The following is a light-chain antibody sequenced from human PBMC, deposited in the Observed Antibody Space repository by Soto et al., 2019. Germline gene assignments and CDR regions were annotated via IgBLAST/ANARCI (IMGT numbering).Light chain of an antibody. CDR1: RSVSSY. Sequence: IVLTQSPATLSLSPGESSTLSCRATRSVSSYLAWYQQKPGQAPRLLSYDASSRPTDIPARFSGSGSGTDFTLTISSLEPEDFALYCCTLRGNWLITFGEGTRLAIK. CDR2: DAS. V-gene: IGKV3-11*01. CDR3: TLRGNWLIT. J-gene: IGKJ5*01.